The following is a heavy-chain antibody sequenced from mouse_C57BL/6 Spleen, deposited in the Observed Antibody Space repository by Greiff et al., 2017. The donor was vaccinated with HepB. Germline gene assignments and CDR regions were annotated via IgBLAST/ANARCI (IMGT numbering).Heavy chain of an antibody. CDR3: ANGGITPVVVPPFAY. Sequence: EVQLQQSGPVLVKPGASVKMSCKASGYTFTDYYMNWVKQSHGKSLEWIGVINPYNGGTSYNQKFKGKATLTVDKSSSTAYMELNSLKSEDSDVYYCANGGITPVVVPPFAYWGQGTLVTVSA. D-gene: IGHD1-1*01. CDR1: GYTFTDYY. CDR2: INPYNGGT. V-gene: IGHV1-19*01. J-gene: IGHJ3*01.